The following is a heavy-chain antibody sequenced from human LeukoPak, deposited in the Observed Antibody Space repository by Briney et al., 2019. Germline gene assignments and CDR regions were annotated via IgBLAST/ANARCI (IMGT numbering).Heavy chain of an antibody. V-gene: IGHV1-69*06. Sequence: SVKVSCKASGGTFSSYAISWVRQAPGQGLEWMGGIIPIFGTANYAQKFQGRVTMTEDTSTDTAYMELSSLRSEDTAVYYCATDTAGTTGFDYWGQGTLVTVSS. CDR2: IIPIFGTA. D-gene: IGHD1-7*01. CDR3: ATDTAGTTGFDY. J-gene: IGHJ4*02. CDR1: GGTFSSYA.